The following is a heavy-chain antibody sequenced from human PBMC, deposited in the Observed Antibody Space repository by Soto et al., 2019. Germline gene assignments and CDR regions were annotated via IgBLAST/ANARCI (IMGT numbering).Heavy chain of an antibody. CDR1: GFTFGAYA. D-gene: IGHD5-12*01. V-gene: IGHV3-49*03. CDR2: IRGRAYGGTT. J-gene: IGHJ4*02. CDR3: ARGGYNDYETAPLFFDY. Sequence: GGSLRLSCTASGFTFGAYAMSWFRQAPGKGLEWVSFIRGRAYGGTTEYAASVRGRFTISRDNSQSIVYLQMSSLEADDTAVYYCARGGYNDYETAPLFFDYWGRGTLVTVSS.